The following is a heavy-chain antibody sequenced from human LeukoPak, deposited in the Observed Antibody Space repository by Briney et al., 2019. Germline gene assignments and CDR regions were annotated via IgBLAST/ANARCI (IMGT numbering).Heavy chain of an antibody. V-gene: IGHV3-21*01. Sequence: PGGSLRLSCAASGFTFSNYAMNWVRQAPGKGLEWVSFIDTSGSYIYYGDSLKGRVTISRDNAKNSLYLQMNGLRAEDTAVYYCARGRSITLLRGVAMSDGFDIWGQGAMVTVSS. CDR1: GFTFSNYA. J-gene: IGHJ3*02. D-gene: IGHD3-10*01. CDR2: IDTSGSYI. CDR3: ARGRSITLLRGVAMSDGFDI.